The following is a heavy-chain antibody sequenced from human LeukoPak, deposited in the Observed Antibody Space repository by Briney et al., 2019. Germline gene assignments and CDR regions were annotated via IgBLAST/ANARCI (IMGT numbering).Heavy chain of an antibody. Sequence: SETLSLTCTVSGSITYDYWSWIRQPPGKGLEWIGYIYTSGTTNYNPSLASRVTISIDTSKNQFSLRLTSVSAADTAVYYCARNYGGDRIAGHWGQGTLVTVSS. CDR1: GSITYDY. V-gene: IGHV4-4*09. D-gene: IGHD2-21*02. CDR2: IYTSGTT. CDR3: ARNYGGDRIAGH. J-gene: IGHJ4*02.